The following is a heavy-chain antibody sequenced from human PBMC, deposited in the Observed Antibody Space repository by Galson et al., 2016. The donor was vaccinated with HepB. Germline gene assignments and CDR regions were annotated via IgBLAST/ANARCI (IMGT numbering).Heavy chain of an antibody. CDR1: GRSINSGSYY. CDR2: IYYSGSP. J-gene: IGHJ4*02. Sequence: SETLSLTCTVSGRSINSGSYYWSWIRQPPGKELEWTGYIYYSGSPNYNPSLKSRVIISVDTSKNQFSLKLNSVTAADTAMYYCATYYDSSGHDNWGRGTLVTVSS. V-gene: IGHV4-61*01. D-gene: IGHD3-22*01. CDR3: ATYYDSSGHDN.